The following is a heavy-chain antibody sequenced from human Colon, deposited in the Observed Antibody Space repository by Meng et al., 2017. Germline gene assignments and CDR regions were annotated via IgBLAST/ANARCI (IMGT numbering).Heavy chain of an antibody. CDR2: INHTGNT. CDR1: GGSFSGYS. Sequence: VQLQQGGAGLLKPSETLSLTCAVYGGSFSGYSWSWIRQPPGKGLEWIGEINHTGNTSYNPSIKSRLTISVDTSKNQFSLNLSSVTAADTALYYCARSVRLGVAGKSGAYWGQGTLVTVSS. V-gene: IGHV4-34*01. CDR3: ARSVRLGVAGKSGAY. J-gene: IGHJ4*02. D-gene: IGHD6-19*01.